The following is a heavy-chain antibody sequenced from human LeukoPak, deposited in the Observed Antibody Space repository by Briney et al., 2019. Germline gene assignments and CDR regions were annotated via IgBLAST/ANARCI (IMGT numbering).Heavy chain of an antibody. D-gene: IGHD6-13*01. Sequence: PSETLSITCTVSGGSISSYYWSWIRQPPGKGLEWIGYIYYSGSTNYNPSLKSRVTISVDTSKNQFSLKLSSVTAADTAVYYCARDGDSAYYYGMDVWGQGTTVTVSS. V-gene: IGHV4-59*01. CDR1: GGSISSYY. CDR3: ARDGDSAYYYGMDV. CDR2: IYYSGST. J-gene: IGHJ6*02.